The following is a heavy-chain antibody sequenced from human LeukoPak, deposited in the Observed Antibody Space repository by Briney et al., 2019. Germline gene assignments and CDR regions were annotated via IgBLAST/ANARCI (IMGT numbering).Heavy chain of an antibody. CDR2: IRSKAYGGTT. V-gene: IGHV3-49*03. J-gene: IGHJ4*02. CDR3: TRVLRGYGGYYFDY. CDR1: GFTFGDYA. Sequence: GGSLRLSCTASGFTFGDYAMSWFRQAPGKGLEWVGFIRSKAYGGTTEYAASVKGRFTTSRDDSKSIAYLQMNSLKTEDTAVYYCTRVLRGYGGYYFDYWGQGTLVTVSS. D-gene: IGHD4-23*01.